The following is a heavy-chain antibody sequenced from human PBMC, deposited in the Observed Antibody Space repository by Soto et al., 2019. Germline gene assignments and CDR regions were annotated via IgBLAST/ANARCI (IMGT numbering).Heavy chain of an antibody. CDR2: INSDGSST. V-gene: IGHV3-74*01. D-gene: IGHD5-18*01. CDR3: ARVGLGAMVTSFYYYYYMDV. CDR1: GFTFSSYW. Sequence: GGSLRLSCAASGFTFSSYWMHWVRQAPGKGLVWVSRINSDGSSTSYADSVKGRFTISRDNAKNTLYLQMNSLRAEDTAVYYCARVGLGAMVTSFYYYYYMDVWGKGTTVTVSS. J-gene: IGHJ6*03.